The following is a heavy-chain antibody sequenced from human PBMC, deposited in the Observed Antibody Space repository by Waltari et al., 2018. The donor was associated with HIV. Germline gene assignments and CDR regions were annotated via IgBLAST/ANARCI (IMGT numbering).Heavy chain of an antibody. V-gene: IGHV3-21*01. J-gene: IGHJ4*02. CDR1: GFRFSDYS. CDR3: AGCMGGYYTYFFIY. Sequence: LVESGGGLVKPGGPLTLSCAASGFRFSDYSMNWVRRAQRKGLEWVASISSEIAHIYYADALKGRFIIARYNARNSLYLHMSSPSADDTAGYRCAGCMGGYYTYFFIYWCRGTLVTVSS. D-gene: IGHD3-3*01. CDR2: ISSEIAHI.